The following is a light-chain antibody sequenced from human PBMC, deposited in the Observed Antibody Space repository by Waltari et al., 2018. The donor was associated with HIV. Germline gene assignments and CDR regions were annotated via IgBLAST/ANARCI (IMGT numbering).Light chain of an antibody. CDR2: GAS. V-gene: IGKV3-15*01. Sequence: ETVMTQSPGTLSVSPGGRATLSCRASQNVFSDLAWYHQKPGQPPRLLIFGASKRATGVPARFSGSGSGTEFTLTITSLQTEDYGLYHCQQYKTWPLTFGQGTRVEIK. J-gene: IGKJ1*01. CDR1: QNVFSD. CDR3: QQYKTWPLT.